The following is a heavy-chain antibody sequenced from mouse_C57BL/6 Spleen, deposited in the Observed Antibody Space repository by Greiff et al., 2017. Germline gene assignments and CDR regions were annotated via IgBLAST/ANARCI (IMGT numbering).Heavy chain of an antibody. CDR3: ARQAYGSSHWYFDV. Sequence: EVKVVESGGDLVKPGGSLKLSCAASGFTFSSYGMSWVRQTPDKRLEWVATISSGGSYTYYPDSVKGRFTISRDNAKNTLYLQMSSLKSEDTAMYYCARQAYGSSHWYFDVWGTGTTVTVSS. CDR2: ISSGGSYT. V-gene: IGHV5-6*01. J-gene: IGHJ1*03. CDR1: GFTFSSYG. D-gene: IGHD1-1*01.